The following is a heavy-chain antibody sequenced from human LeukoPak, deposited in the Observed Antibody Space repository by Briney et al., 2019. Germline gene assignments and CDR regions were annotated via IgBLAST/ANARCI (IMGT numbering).Heavy chain of an antibody. D-gene: IGHD1-26*01. Sequence: GGSLRLSCAASGFNFSSYEMNWVRQAPGKRLEWVSYISSSGDTIFYADSVKGRFTISRDNAKNSLYLQMNSLGPEDTAVYYCARDPYSGNYGNYYYYYMDVWGKGTTVTISS. J-gene: IGHJ6*03. V-gene: IGHV3-48*03. CDR1: GFNFSSYE. CDR3: ARDPYSGNYGNYYYYYMDV. CDR2: ISSSGDTI.